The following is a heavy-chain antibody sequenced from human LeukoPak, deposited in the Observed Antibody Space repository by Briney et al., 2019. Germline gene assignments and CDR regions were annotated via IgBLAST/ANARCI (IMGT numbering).Heavy chain of an antibody. CDR3: ARATNWGWVGAFDI. J-gene: IGHJ3*02. CDR2: IGSSGSTI. Sequence: GGSLRLSCAASGFTFSSYEMNWVRQAPGKGLEWVSYIGSSGSTIYYADSVKGRFTISRDNAKNSLYLQMNSLRAEDTAVYYCARATNWGWVGAFDIWGQGTMVTVSS. D-gene: IGHD7-27*01. CDR1: GFTFSSYE. V-gene: IGHV3-48*03.